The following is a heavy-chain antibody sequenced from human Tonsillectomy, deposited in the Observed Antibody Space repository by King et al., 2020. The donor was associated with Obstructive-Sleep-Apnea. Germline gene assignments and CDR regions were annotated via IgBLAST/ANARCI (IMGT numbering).Heavy chain of an antibody. CDR2: IRYDGSNK. CDR3: AKDLAWLRFTFDY. CDR1: GFTFSSYG. D-gene: IGHD5-12*01. J-gene: IGHJ4*02. V-gene: IGHV3-30*02. Sequence: QLVQSGGGVVQPGGSLRLSCAASGFTFSSYGMHWVRQAPGKGLEWVAFIRYDGSNKYYADSVKGRFTISRDNSKNTLYLQMNSLRAEATAVYYCAKDLAWLRFTFDYRGQGTLVTVSS.